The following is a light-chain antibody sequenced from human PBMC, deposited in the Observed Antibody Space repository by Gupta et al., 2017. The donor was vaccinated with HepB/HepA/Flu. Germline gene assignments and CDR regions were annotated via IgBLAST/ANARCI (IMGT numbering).Light chain of an antibody. J-gene: IGKJ5*01. CDR1: QVIKNY. CDR3: QTRNNSPCI. Sequence: DIQLTQSPSFLSASVGDRVIIIFRASQVIKNYLAWYRQKEGKAPELLIYGISTVKSGVPSRFSGSGSGTEFTLTINSRQPEDFATYYCQTRNNSPCIFGQGTHMEIK. CDR2: GIS. V-gene: IGKV1-9*01.